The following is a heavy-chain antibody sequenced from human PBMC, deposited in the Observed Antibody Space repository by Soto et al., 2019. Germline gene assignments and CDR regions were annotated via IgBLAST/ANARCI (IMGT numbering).Heavy chain of an antibody. Sequence: SEILSLTCAVYGGSFSGYYWSWIRQPPGKGLEWIGEINHSGSTNYNPSLKSRVTISVDTSKNQFSLKLSSVTAADTAVYYCARRYGNFDSWGQGTLVTVSS. CDR1: GGSFSGYY. J-gene: IGHJ4*02. CDR2: INHSGST. D-gene: IGHD4-17*01. CDR3: ARRYGNFDS. V-gene: IGHV4-34*01.